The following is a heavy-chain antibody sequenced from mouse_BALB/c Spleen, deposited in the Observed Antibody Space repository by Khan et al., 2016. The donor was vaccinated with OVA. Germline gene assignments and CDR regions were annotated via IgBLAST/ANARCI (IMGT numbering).Heavy chain of an antibody. Sequence: QIQLVQSGPELKKPGETVRISCKASGYTFTTAGMQWVQKMPGKGLKWIGWINTHSGVPKYAEDFKGRFAFSLETSARTAYLKISNLKNEDTATYFCARSYRYYWYVDVWGAGTTVTVSS. J-gene: IGHJ1*01. V-gene: IGHV9-4*02. CDR2: INTHSGVP. CDR3: ARSYRYYWYVDV. D-gene: IGHD2-14*01. CDR1: GYTFTTAG.